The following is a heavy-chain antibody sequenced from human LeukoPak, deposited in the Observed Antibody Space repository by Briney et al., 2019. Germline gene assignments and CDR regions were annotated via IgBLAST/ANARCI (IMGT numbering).Heavy chain of an antibody. CDR1: GDSISSGADD. V-gene: IGHV4-31*03. CDR2: IYYSGST. D-gene: IGHD1-26*01. CDR3: ARMELAGGADF. Sequence: SQTLSLTCTVSGDSISSGADDWSWIRQHPGKGLEWSGYIYYSGSTYYNPSLKSRATISLDTSHNQPSLKLSSAPAADTAVSYCARMELAGGADFWGQGTLVTVSS. J-gene: IGHJ4*02.